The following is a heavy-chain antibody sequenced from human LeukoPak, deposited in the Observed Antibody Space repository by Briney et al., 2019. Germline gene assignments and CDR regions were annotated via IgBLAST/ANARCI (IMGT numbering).Heavy chain of an antibody. J-gene: IGHJ3*02. D-gene: IGHD3-22*01. CDR1: GGSISSYY. CDR2: IYTSGST. CDR3: ARDLGTYYHDSSGPDAFDI. Sequence: SETLSLTCTVSGGSISSYYWSWIRQPAGKGLEWIGRIYTSGSTNYNPSLKSRVTMSVDTSKNQFSLKLSSVTAADTAVYYCARDLGTYYHDSSGPDAFDIWGQGTMVTVSS. V-gene: IGHV4-4*07.